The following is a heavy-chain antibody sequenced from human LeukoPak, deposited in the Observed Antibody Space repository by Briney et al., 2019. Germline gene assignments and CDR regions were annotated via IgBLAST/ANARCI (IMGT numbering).Heavy chain of an antibody. V-gene: IGHV1-69*04. CDR1: GGTFSSYA. D-gene: IGHD5-18*01. CDR2: IIPIVGTA. J-gene: IGHJ4*02. CDR3: AISYSYGHSRGDY. Sequence: SVKVSRKASGGTFSSYAISWVRPAPGQGLECMGRIIPIVGTANYAQKVQGRVTITADKSTSTAYMELSSLRSEDTAVYYCAISYSYGHSRGDYWGQGTLVTVSS.